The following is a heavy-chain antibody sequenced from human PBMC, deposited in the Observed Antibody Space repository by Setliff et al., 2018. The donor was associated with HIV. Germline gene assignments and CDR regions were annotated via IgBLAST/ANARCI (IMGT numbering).Heavy chain of an antibody. D-gene: IGHD2-15*01. CDR2: IYIDGTP. CDR1: GGYMSGYY. CDR3: VTGRDAYKTGY. Sequence: SETLSLTCTVSGGYMSGYYWSWIRQPPGKGLEWIGYIYIDGTPNYNPSLKSRVTISVDTSKNQFSLKLSSVTAADTAVYYCVTGRDAYKTGYWGQGILVTVSS. V-gene: IGHV4-59*12. J-gene: IGHJ4*02.